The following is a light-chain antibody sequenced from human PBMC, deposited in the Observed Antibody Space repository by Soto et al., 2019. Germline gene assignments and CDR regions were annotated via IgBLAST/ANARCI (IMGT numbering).Light chain of an antibody. V-gene: IGKV3-11*01. J-gene: IGKJ1*01. CDR3: LQHSNYPHT. CDR1: QSVISY. Sequence: EIVLTQSPATLSLSPGERATLSCRASQSVISYLSWYQQKPCQAPRLLIYDASNRATGIPARFSGSGSGTDFTLTISSLQPEDVATYYCLQHSNYPHTFGQGTKVDIK. CDR2: DAS.